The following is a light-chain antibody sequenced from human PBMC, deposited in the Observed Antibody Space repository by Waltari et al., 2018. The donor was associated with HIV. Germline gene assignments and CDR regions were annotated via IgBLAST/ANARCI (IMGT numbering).Light chain of an antibody. CDR1: SSNTGRSY. J-gene: IGLJ3*02. V-gene: IGLV1-47*01. CDR3: ATWDDSLSGLWV. CDR2: RNN. Sequence: QSVLTQPPSASGTPGPRVTISCSGSSSNTGRSYVYWYQQRPGTAPKLLMYRNNQRPSGVPDRFSGSKSGTSASLAISGLRSEDEADYYCATWDDSLSGLWVFGGGTKLTVL.